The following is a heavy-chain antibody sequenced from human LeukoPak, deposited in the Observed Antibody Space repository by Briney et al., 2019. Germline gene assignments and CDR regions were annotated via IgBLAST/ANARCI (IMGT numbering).Heavy chain of an antibody. CDR1: GFTVSSNY. CDR3: ARESNDHDAFDI. CDR2: IYSGGST. J-gene: IGHJ3*02. V-gene: IGHV3-66*01. Sequence: GGSLRLSCAASGFTVSSNYMSWVRQAPGKGLEWVSVIYSGGSTYYADSVKGRFTISRDNSKNTLYLQMNSLRAEDTAVYYCARESNDHDAFDIWGQGTMVTVSS. D-gene: IGHD1-1*01.